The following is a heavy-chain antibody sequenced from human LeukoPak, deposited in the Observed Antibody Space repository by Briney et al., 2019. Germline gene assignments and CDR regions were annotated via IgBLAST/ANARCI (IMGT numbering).Heavy chain of an antibody. Sequence: SETLSLTCAVYGGSFSGYYWSWIRQPPGKGLEWIGEINHSGSTNYNPSLKSRVTISVDTSKNQFSLKLSSVTAADTAVYYCARHLKSPIAARRWFDPWGQGTLVTVSS. J-gene: IGHJ5*02. CDR1: GGSFSGYY. V-gene: IGHV4-34*01. D-gene: IGHD6-6*01. CDR2: INHSGST. CDR3: ARHLKSPIAARRWFDP.